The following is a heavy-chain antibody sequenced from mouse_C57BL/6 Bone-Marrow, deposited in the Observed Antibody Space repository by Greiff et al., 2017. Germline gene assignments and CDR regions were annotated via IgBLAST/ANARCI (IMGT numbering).Heavy chain of an antibody. Sequence: QVQLKESGAELVRPGASVKLSCKASGYTFTDYYINWVKQRPGQGLEWIARIYPGSGNTYYNEKFKGKATLTAEKSSSTAYMRLSSLTSEDSAVYFCARSRLRYYARDYWGQGTSVTVSS. D-gene: IGHD1-1*01. CDR1: GYTFTDYY. CDR2: IYPGSGNT. V-gene: IGHV1-76*01. J-gene: IGHJ4*01. CDR3: ARSRLRYYARDY.